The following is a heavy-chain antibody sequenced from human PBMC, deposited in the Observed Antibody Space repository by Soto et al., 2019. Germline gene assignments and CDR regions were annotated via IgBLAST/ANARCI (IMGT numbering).Heavy chain of an antibody. CDR2: VYSTGTT. Sequence: SETLSLTCAVSGDSVSSSDFYWTWIRQPPGKPLEWIGYVYSTGTTNYSPSLKSRVDMSVDTSENQFSLKVRSVTAADAAVYFCARVSKLVAHIYSKSRYSCSMDFWCPGTMVTLSS. V-gene: IGHV4-61*08. CDR1: GDSVSSSDFY. CDR3: ARVSKLVAHIYSKSRYSCSMDF. J-gene: IGHJ6*02. D-gene: IGHD2-15*01.